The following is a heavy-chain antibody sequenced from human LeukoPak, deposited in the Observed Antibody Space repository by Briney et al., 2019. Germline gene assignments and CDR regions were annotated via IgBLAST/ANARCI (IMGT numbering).Heavy chain of an antibody. CDR3: ARGRPLLYSSGWSSDY. D-gene: IGHD6-19*01. J-gene: IGHJ4*02. V-gene: IGHV3-7*01. CDR1: GFTFSYYW. Sequence: GGSLRLSCAASGFTFSYYWMTWVRQAPGKGLEWVANIKQDGSENYYVDSVKGRFTIFRDTAKNSLYLQMSSLRAEDTAVYYCARGRPLLYSSGWSSDYWGQGALVTVSS. CDR2: IKQDGSEN.